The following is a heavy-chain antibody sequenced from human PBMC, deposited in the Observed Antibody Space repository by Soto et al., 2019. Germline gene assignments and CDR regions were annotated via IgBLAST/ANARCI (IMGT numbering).Heavy chain of an antibody. CDR2: INHSGST. CDR1: GGSFSGYC. J-gene: IGHJ4*02. Sequence: QVQLQQWGAGLLKPSETLSLTCAVYGGSFSGYCWSWIRQPPGKGLEWIGEINHSGSTNYNPSLKSRVTISVDTSKNQFSLKLSSVTAADTAVYYCARGPTEGPRWDWGQGTLVTVSS. V-gene: IGHV4-34*01. CDR3: ARGPTEGPRWD. D-gene: IGHD1-26*01.